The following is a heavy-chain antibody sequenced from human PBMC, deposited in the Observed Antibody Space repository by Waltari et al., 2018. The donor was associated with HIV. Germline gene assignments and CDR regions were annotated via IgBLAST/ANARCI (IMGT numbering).Heavy chain of an antibody. CDR3: ARLFYYDTTGYINNAFDI. Sequence: EVQLVQSGAEVRKSGESLKISCKASGHTFTNYWIAWVRQMSGEGLEWMGIIYPFDSDTRYNPSFEGQITISADKSLATAYLEWSNLNASDAAIYYCARLFYYDTTGYINNAFDIWGQGTVVTVS. J-gene: IGHJ3*02. V-gene: IGHV5-51*03. CDR2: IYPFDSDT. D-gene: IGHD3-22*01. CDR1: GHTFTNYW.